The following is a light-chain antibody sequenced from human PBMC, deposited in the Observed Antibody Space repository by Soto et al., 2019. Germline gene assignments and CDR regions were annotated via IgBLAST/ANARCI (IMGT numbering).Light chain of an antibody. CDR1: QGISSY. Sequence: DIQLTQSPSFLSASVGYRVTITCRASQGISSYLAWYQQKPGKAPKLLIYAASTLQSGVQSRFSGSGSGTEFTLTISSLQPEDFATYYCQQLNSYPYTVGQGTKLEIK. J-gene: IGKJ2*01. V-gene: IGKV1-9*01. CDR2: AAS. CDR3: QQLNSYPYT.